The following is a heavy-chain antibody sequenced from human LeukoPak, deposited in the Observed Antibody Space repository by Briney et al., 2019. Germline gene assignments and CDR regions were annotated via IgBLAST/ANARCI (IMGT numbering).Heavy chain of an antibody. D-gene: IGHD5-18*01. CDR2: IKQDGSEK. CDR3: AKDSLSGYRGGVIDY. V-gene: IGHV3-7*03. CDR1: GFTFSSYW. Sequence: PTGGSLRLSCAASGFTFSSYWMSWVRQAPGKGLEWVANIKQDGSEKYYVDSVKGRFTISRDNAKNSLYLQMNSLRAEDKALYYCAKDSLSGYRGGVIDYWGQGTLVIVSS. J-gene: IGHJ4*02.